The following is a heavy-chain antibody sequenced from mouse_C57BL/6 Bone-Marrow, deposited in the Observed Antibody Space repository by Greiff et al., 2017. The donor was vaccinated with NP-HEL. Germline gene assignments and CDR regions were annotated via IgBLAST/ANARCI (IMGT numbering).Heavy chain of an antibody. J-gene: IGHJ2*01. CDR2: INPSTGGT. CDR3: ARRDY. Sequence: VQLQQSGPELVKPGASVKISCKASGYSFTGYYMNWVKQSPEKSLEWIGEINPSTGGTTYNQKFKAKATLTVDKSSSTAYMQHKSLTSEDSAVYYCARRDYWGQGTTLTVSS. CDR1: GYSFTGYY. V-gene: IGHV1-42*01.